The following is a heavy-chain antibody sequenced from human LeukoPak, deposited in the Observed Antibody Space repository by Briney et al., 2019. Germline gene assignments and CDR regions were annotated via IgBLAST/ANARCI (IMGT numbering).Heavy chain of an antibody. CDR1: GYTFTGYY. J-gene: IGHJ4*02. CDR2: ISDSKGNT. V-gene: IGHV1-18*04. CDR3: ARDEQSFCGGDCYPILGY. Sequence: ASVKVSCKASGYTFTGYYLHWVRQAPGQGLEWMGWISDSKGNTNYAQKFQGRVTMTTDTSTNTAYLELRSLRSDDTAVYYCARDEQSFCGGDCYPILGYWGQGTPVTVSS. D-gene: IGHD2-21*02.